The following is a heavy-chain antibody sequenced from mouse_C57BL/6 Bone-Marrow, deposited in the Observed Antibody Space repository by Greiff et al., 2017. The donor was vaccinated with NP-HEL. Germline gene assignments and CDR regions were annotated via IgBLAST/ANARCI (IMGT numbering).Heavy chain of an antibody. CDR1: GYTFTSYN. J-gene: IGHJ3*01. CDR3: ARPSIYYDYDGAWFAY. Sequence: LQESGAELVRPGASVKMSCKASGYTFTSYNMHWVKQTPRQGLEWIGAIYPGNGDTSYNQKFKGKATLTVDKSSSTAYMQLSSLTSEDSAVYFCARPSIYYDYDGAWFAYWGQGTLVTVSA. CDR2: IYPGNGDT. V-gene: IGHV1-12*01. D-gene: IGHD2-4*01.